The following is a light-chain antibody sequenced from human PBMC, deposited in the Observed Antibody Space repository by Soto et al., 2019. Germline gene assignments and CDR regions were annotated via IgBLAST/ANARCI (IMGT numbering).Light chain of an antibody. V-gene: IGKV3-15*01. CDR1: QSVSSN. J-gene: IGKJ4*01. CDR3: QQDHNWPPLT. CDR2: GAS. Sequence: EIVMTQSPATLSVSPGERATLSCRASQSVSSNLAWYQQKPGQAPTLLIYGASTRATGIPARFSGSGSGTEFTLTISSLQSEDFAVYYCQQDHNWPPLTFGGGNKVEIK.